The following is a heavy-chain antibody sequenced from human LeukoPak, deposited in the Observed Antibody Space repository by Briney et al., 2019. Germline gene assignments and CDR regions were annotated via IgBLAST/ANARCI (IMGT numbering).Heavy chain of an antibody. J-gene: IGHJ4*02. D-gene: IGHD3-22*01. CDR3: ARATKHYYDSSGLLDS. CDR2: IYTSGST. Sequence: SETLSLTCTVPGGSISSGSYYWSWIRQPAGKGLEWIGRIYTSGSTNYNPSLKSRVTISVDTSKNQFSLKLSSVTAADTAVYYCARATKHYYDSSGLLDSWGQGTLVTVSS. CDR1: GGSISSGSYY. V-gene: IGHV4-61*02.